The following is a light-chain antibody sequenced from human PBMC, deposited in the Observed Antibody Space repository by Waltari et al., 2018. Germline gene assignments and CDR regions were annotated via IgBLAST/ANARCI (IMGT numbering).Light chain of an antibody. CDR2: GKN. J-gene: IGLJ2*01. Sequence: PAVSVALGQTVRITCQGHSLRSYYATWYQQKPGQAPVLVIYGKNNRPSGIPDRFSGSSSGNTASLTITGAQAEDEADYYCNSRDSSGNHLVFGGGTKLTVL. V-gene: IGLV3-19*01. CDR3: NSRDSSGNHLV. CDR1: SLRSYY.